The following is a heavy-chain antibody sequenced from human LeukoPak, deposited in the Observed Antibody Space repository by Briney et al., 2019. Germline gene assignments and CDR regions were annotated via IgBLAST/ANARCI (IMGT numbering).Heavy chain of an antibody. V-gene: IGHV3-23*01. CDR3: ASRGSGTNYYYYYYMDV. CDR2: IRGGGET. J-gene: IGHJ6*03. CDR1: GFSFSDYA. Sequence: GGSLRLSCVASGFSFSDYAMSWVRQAPARGPEWVSSIRGGGETFYADSVKGRFTLSRDNSKNTLYLQMNSLRAEDTAVYYCASRGSGTNYYYYYYMDVWGKGTTVTVSS. D-gene: IGHD1-1*01.